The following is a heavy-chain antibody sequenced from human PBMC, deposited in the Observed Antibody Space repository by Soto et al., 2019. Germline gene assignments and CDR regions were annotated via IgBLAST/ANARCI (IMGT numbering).Heavy chain of an antibody. V-gene: IGHV4-31*03. CDR3: ARDAQGWSSSPSLGDYYYYHGMDV. Sequence: PSETLSLTCTVSGGSISSKNYYWSWIRQHPGKGLEWIGYIDYSGSTYYNPSLRSRLTISIDTSKNHFSLKLTSVTAADTAVYFCARDAQGWSSSPSLGDYYYYHGMDVWGQGTTVTVSS. CDR1: GGSISSKNYY. CDR2: IDYSGST. J-gene: IGHJ6*02. D-gene: IGHD6-6*01.